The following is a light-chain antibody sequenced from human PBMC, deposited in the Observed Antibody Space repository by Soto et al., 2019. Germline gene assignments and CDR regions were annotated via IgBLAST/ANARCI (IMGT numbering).Light chain of an antibody. CDR2: EAS. J-gene: IGKJ1*01. V-gene: IGKV1-5*01. Sequence: DIPMTQSPSTLSASVGDRVTITCRASQSISGWLAWYQQKPGKAPKLLIFEASSLERGVPSRFSGSGSGTEFTLTISSLQPDDFASYYCQQYNSYSRTFGQGTKVEI. CDR3: QQYNSYSRT. CDR1: QSISGW.